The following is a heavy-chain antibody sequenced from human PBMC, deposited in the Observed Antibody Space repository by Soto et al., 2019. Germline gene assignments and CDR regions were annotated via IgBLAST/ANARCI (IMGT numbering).Heavy chain of an antibody. J-gene: IGHJ5*02. CDR2: SHYSGSA. CDR1: GGSISGSTYH. CDR3: ARTANWLDP. V-gene: IGHV4-39*01. Sequence: QLQLQESGPGLVKASETLSFTCTVSGGSISGSTYHWGWIRQPPGKGLEWVGNSHYSGSAYYNPSLKSRVTISVDTSKNQVSLKLSSVTAADTAVYYCARTANWLDPWGQGTLVTVSS.